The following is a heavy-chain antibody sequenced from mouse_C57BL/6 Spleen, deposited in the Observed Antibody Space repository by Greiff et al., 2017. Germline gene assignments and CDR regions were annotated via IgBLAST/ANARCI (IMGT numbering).Heavy chain of an antibody. J-gene: IGHJ2*01. CDR1: GFTFSSYA. Sequence: EVQLVESGGGLVKPGGSLKLSCAASGFTFSSYAMSWVRQTPEKRLEWVATISDGGSYTYYPDNVKGRFTISRDKAKNNLYLQMSHLKSEDTAMYYCARELGRGYFDYWGQGTTLTVSS. D-gene: IGHD4-1*01. V-gene: IGHV5-4*01. CDR2: ISDGGSYT. CDR3: ARELGRGYFDY.